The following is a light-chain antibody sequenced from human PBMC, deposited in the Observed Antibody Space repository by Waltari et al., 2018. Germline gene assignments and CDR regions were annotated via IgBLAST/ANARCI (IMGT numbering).Light chain of an antibody. CDR2: GAS. CDR3: QHYLRLPVT. CDR1: QSVSRA. J-gene: IGKJ1*01. Sequence: EIVLTQPPAPLLLPLGERATPSCRASQSVSRALTWYQQKPGQAPRLLIYGASTRAPGIPDRFSGRGSGTDFSLTISRLEPDDFAVYYCQHYLRLPVTFGQGTTVEV. V-gene: IGKV3-20*01.